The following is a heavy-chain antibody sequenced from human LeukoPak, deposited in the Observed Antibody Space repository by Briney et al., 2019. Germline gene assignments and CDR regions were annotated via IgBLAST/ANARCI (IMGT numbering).Heavy chain of an antibody. CDR3: ARGPTYYYGSGSYYRLRYAFDI. D-gene: IGHD3-10*01. J-gene: IGHJ3*02. CDR2: INHSGST. V-gene: IGHV4-34*01. CDR1: GGSFSGYY. Sequence: PSETLSLTCAVYGGSFSGYYWSWIRQPPGKGLEWIGEINHSGSTNYNPSLKSRVTISVDTYKNQFSLKLSSVTAADTAVYYCARGPTYYYGSGSYYRLRYAFDIWGQGTMVTVSS.